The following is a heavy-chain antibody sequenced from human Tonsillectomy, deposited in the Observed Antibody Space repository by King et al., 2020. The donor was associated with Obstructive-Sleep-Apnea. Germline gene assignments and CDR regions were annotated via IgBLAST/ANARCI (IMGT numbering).Heavy chain of an antibody. Sequence: VQLVESGGGLVKPGGSLRLSCAASGFTFSTYSMDWVRQAPGKVLEWVSSISSGSSYKYYAYSVKGRFTISRDNAKNSMYLQMNSLRAEDTAVYYCARRLQDSSSWHYYYGMDVWGQGTTVTVSS. J-gene: IGHJ6*02. V-gene: IGHV3-21*01. CDR1: GFTFSTYS. CDR3: ARRLQDSSSWHYYYGMDV. D-gene: IGHD6-6*01. CDR2: ISSGSSYK.